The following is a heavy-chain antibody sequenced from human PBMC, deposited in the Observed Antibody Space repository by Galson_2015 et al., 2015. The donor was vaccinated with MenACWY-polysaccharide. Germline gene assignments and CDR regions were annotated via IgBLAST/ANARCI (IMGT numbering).Heavy chain of an antibody. D-gene: IGHD2-8*02. CDR2: IKHDGSET. V-gene: IGHV3-7*01. CDR1: GFVFNNYW. CDR3: VRDWWCGRAACYYFDF. Sequence: SLRLSCAASGFVFNNYWMSWIRQSSGKGLERVANIKHDGSETYYLDSVKGRFVVSRDNARNSLYLQMSSLRAEDTAVYYCVRDWWCGRAACYYFDFWGQGTLVTVSS. J-gene: IGHJ4*02.